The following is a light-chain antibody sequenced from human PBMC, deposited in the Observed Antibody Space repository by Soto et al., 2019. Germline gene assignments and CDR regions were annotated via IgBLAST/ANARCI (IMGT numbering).Light chain of an antibody. CDR3: VLYMGSGISV. V-gene: IGLV8-61*01. J-gene: IGLJ3*02. CDR1: SGSVSTNYY. CDR2: STN. Sequence: QTVVTQEPSFSVSPGGTVTLTCGLSSGSVSTNYYPSWYHQTPGQAPRTLIYSTNTRSSGVPDRFSGSILGNKAALTITGAQADDESDYYCVLYMGSGISVFGGGTKLTVL.